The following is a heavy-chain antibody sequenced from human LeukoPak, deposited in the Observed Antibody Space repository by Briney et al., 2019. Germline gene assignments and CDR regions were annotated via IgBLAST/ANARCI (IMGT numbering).Heavy chain of an antibody. CDR3: ASNYCSSTSCLPIYYYYYMDV. CDR2: ISPSGGST. Sequence: ASVKVSCKAFGYTFTSNYMHWVRQAPGQGPEWMGVISPSGGSTNYAQKFQGRVTITADKSTSTAYMELSSLRSEDTAVYYCASNYCSSTSCLPIYYYYYMDVWGKGTTVTVSS. D-gene: IGHD2-2*01. V-gene: IGHV1-46*01. J-gene: IGHJ6*03. CDR1: GYTFTSNY.